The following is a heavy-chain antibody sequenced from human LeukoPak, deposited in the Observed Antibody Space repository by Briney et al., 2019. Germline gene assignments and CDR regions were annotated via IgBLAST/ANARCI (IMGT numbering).Heavy chain of an antibody. Sequence: GGSLRLSCAASGFTFSSYAMSWVRQAPGKGLEWVSAISGSGGSTYYADSVKGRFTISRDNSKNTLYLQMNSLRAEDTAVYYCARALTIFGVVPRVDAFDIWGQGTMVTVSS. D-gene: IGHD3-3*01. CDR3: ARALTIFGVVPRVDAFDI. CDR1: GFTFSSYA. V-gene: IGHV3-23*01. J-gene: IGHJ3*02. CDR2: ISGSGGST.